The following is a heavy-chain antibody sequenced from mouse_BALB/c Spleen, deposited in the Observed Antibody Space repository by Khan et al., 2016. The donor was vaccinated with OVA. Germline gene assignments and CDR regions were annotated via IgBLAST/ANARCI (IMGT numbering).Heavy chain of an antibody. D-gene: IGHD1-1*01. CDR3: ARVYGGDFDY. CDR2: ISYSGNT. V-gene: IGHV3-2*02. CDR1: GYSITSDYA. J-gene: IGHJ2*01. Sequence: EVQLQESGPGLVKPSQSLSLTCTVTGYSITSDYAWNWIRQFPGNKLEWIGYISYSGNTKYNPSLKRRISITRDTSKNQFFLQLNSVTIEDTATYYCARVYGGDFDYWGQGTTLTVSS.